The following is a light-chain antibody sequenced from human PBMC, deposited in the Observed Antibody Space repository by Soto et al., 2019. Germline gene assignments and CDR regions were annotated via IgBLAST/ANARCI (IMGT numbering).Light chain of an antibody. Sequence: DIQMTQSPSSLSASVGDRVTITCRASQSISSYLNWYQQKPGKAPKLLIYAASSLQSGVPSRFSGSGSGTDFTLTISSLQPEDFATYYCKQSYSTPWPFGQGPNVDIK. CDR1: QSISSY. J-gene: IGKJ1*01. CDR2: AAS. CDR3: KQSYSTPWP. V-gene: IGKV1-39*01.